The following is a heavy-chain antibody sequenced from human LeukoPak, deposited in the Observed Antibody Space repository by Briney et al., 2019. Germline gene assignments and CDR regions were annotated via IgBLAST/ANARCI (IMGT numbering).Heavy chain of an antibody. CDR3: ARDLGRERCFDY. CDR1: GGTFSSYA. V-gene: IGHV1-2*02. CDR2: INPNSGGT. J-gene: IGHJ4*02. Sequence: ASVKVSCKASGGTFSSYAISWVRQAPGQGLEWMGWINPNSGGTNYAQKFQGRVTMTRDTSISTAYMELSRLRSDDTAVYYCARDLGRERCFDYWGQGTLVTVSS. D-gene: IGHD5-24*01.